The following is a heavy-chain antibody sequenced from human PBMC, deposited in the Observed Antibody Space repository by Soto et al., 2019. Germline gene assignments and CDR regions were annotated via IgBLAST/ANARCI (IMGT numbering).Heavy chain of an antibody. V-gene: IGHV4-39*01. J-gene: IGHJ4*02. CDR3: AGRSGSFDY. Sequence: PSETLSLTCTVSGGSLSSSSYYWGWIRQPPGRGLEWLGSIYDSGCTYYNPSLKRRVTISEDTTKNQCSQKISPVAAAYTAVYYCAGRSGSFDYWGQGTLVTVSS. CDR1: GGSLSSSSYY. CDR2: IYDSGCT.